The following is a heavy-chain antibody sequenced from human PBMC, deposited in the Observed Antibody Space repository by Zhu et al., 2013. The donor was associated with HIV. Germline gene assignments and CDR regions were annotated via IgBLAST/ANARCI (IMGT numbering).Heavy chain of an antibody. Sequence: QVQLVQSGACGEEAWGLSEGSCKASGYTFTSYYIHWVRQAPGQGLEWMGLLNPRDGGTIYAQNFQGRVTMTRDTSTSRVYMELSSLRSEDTAVYYCAREVRGSGSYSFDFWGQGTLVTVST. CDR2: LNPRDGGT. CDR3: AREVRGSGSYSFDF. V-gene: IGHV1-46*01. J-gene: IGHJ4*02. CDR1: GYTFTSYY. D-gene: IGHD3-10*01.